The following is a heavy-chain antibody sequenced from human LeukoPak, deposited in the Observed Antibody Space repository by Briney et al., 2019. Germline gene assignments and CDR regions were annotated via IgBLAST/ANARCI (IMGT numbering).Heavy chain of an antibody. CDR2: INHSGST. V-gene: IGHV4-34*01. Sequence: PSETLSLTCAVYGGSFSGYYWSWIRQPPGKGLEWIGEINHSGSTNYNPSLKSRVTISVDTSKNQFSLKLSSVTAADTAVYYCARLGSSWYGVDYWGQGTLVTVSS. CDR3: ARLGSSWYGVDY. D-gene: IGHD6-13*01. CDR1: GGSFSGYY. J-gene: IGHJ4*02.